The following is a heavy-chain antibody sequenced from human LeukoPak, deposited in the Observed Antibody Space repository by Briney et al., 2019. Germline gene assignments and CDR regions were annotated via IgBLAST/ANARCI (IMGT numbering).Heavy chain of an antibody. CDR1: GGSISSSDYY. CDR3: ARDVAGAAVADDFDC. V-gene: IGHV4-39*02. CDR2: IYYIGTT. D-gene: IGHD6-19*01. Sequence: SETLSLTCTVSGGSISSSDYYWGWIRQPPGKGLQWLGSIYYIGTTFYNPSLRSRVTIAVDTSKNQFSLRLSSVTAADTALYYCARDVAGAAVADDFDCWGQGTLVTVSS. J-gene: IGHJ4*02.